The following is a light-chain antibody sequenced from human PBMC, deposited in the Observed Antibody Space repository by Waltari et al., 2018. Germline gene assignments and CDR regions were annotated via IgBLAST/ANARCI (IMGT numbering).Light chain of an antibody. CDR3: QQSYSTPYT. Sequence: DIQMTQSPSSLSASVGDRVTITCRASQSISSYLNWYQKKPGKAPKLLIYAASSLQSGVPSRFSGSGSGTDFTLTISSLQPADFATYYCQQSYSTPYTFGQGTKLEIK. J-gene: IGKJ2*01. CDR1: QSISSY. CDR2: AAS. V-gene: IGKV1-39*01.